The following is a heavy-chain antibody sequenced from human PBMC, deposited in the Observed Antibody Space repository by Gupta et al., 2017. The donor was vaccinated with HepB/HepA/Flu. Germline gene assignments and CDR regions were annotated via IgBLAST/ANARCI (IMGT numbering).Heavy chain of an antibody. J-gene: IGHJ4*03. D-gene: IGHD6-13*01. CDR3: ARTLIATAGTDS. V-gene: IGHV1-18*01. CDR2: HRVNTGNT. CDR1: GYTFSSYG. Sequence: QVQLVQSGTEVKKPGASVKVYCKASGYTFSSYGISWVRQAPGQGLGWMGWHRVNTGNTNYAQKVQGRVTMTTDTSTSTAYMELRSLGSDDTAVYYCARTLIATAGTDSWGHGTLVTVSS.